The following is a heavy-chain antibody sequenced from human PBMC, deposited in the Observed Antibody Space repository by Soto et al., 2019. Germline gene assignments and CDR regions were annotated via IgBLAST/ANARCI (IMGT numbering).Heavy chain of an antibody. CDR3: ARAGSPFDSDSSGYWGFDH. J-gene: IGHJ4*02. CDR2: VYSGGTT. Sequence: GSLRLSCAASGFTFDDYATHWVRQAPGKGLEWVSVVYSGGTTYYADSVRGRFTVSRDDSKNTLFLQMSSLRAEDTAVYYCARAGSPFDSDSSGYWGFDHWGQGTLVTVSS. CDR1: GFTFDDYA. D-gene: IGHD3-22*01. V-gene: IGHV3-53*01.